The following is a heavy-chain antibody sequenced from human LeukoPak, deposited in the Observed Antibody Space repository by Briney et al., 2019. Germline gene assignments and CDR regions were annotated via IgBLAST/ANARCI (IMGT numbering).Heavy chain of an antibody. CDR1: GGSFSGHY. V-gene: IGHV4-34*01. D-gene: IGHD2-15*01. Sequence: PSETLSLTCAVYGGSFSGHYWSWIRQPPGKGLEWIGEINHSGSTDYNPSLKSRVTISVDTSKNQFSLKLSSVTAADTAVYYCARRRAGLRRDLWFDPWGQGTLVTVSS. CDR2: INHSGST. CDR3: ARRRAGLRRDLWFDP. J-gene: IGHJ5*02.